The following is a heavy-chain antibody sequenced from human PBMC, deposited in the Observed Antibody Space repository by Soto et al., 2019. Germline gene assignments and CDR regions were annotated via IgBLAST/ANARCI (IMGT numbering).Heavy chain of an antibody. D-gene: IGHD3-10*01. V-gene: IGHV1-18*01. CDR2: ISAYNGNT. CDR1: GYTFTSYG. J-gene: IGHJ5*02. CDR3: ARDRPYYYGSGSYDITKSNNWFDP. Sequence: KRGASVKVSCKASGYTFTSYGISWVRQAPGQGLEWMGWISAYNGNTNYAQKLQGRVTMTTDTSTSTAYMELRSLRSDDTAVYYCARDRPYYYGSGSYDITKSNNWFDPWGQGTLVTVSS.